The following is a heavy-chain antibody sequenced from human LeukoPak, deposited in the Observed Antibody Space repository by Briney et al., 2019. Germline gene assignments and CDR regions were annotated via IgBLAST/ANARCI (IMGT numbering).Heavy chain of an antibody. CDR2: ISYDGSNK. V-gene: IGHV3-30*04. Sequence: GGSLRLSCAASGFTFSSYAMHWVRQAPGKGLEWVAVISYDGSNKYYADSVKGRFTISRDNSKNTLYLQMNSLRAEDAAVYYCATPIVVVVAATSAIDYWGQGTLVTVSS. J-gene: IGHJ4*02. CDR1: GFTFSSYA. CDR3: ATPIVVVVAATSAIDY. D-gene: IGHD2-15*01.